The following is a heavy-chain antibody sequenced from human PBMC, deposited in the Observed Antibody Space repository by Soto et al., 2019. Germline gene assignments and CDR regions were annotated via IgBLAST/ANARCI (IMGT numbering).Heavy chain of an antibody. V-gene: IGHV2-5*02. CDR1: GFSFTTTSMG. CDR3: AHRDSTGTTADFDS. J-gene: IGHJ4*02. D-gene: IGHD1-1*01. CDR2: IYWDGES. Sequence: QVTVKEAGPTLVKPTETLTLTCTFSGFSFTTTSMGGGWNRQPPGKALEWLAIIYWDGESRYSSLLRRPLTLTEDSSKNQVVLIMTNIDPKYSATNYGAHRDSTGTTADFDSWGQGIPVTVSS.